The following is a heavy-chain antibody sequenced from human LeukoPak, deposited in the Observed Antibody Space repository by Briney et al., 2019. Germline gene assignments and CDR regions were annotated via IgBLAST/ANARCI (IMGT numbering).Heavy chain of an antibody. CDR3: ITPLPYSAQ. J-gene: IGHJ4*02. D-gene: IGHD2-21*01. Sequence: SGGSLRLSCAASGFTFSSHSMNWVRQAPGKGLEWVGRIKPKTDGETTEYAAPVKGRFSISRDDSKNMLYLQMNSLKTEDTAVYYCITPLPYSAQGGQGTLVTVSS. CDR1: GFTFSSHS. V-gene: IGHV3-15*07. CDR2: IKPKTDGETT.